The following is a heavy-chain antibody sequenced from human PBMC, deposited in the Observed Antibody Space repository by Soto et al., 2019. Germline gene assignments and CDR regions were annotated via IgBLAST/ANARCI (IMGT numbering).Heavy chain of an antibody. V-gene: IGHV4-59*01. Sequence: SETLSLTCTVSGGSISRYYWSWIRQPPGKGLEWIGYIGNSGSTNYNPSLKSRVTISVDTSKNQFSLKLSSVTAADTAVYYCARGRVWFGEFRYWGQGTLVTVSS. CDR2: IGNSGST. CDR3: ARGRVWFGEFRY. CDR1: GGSISRYY. J-gene: IGHJ4*02. D-gene: IGHD3-10*01.